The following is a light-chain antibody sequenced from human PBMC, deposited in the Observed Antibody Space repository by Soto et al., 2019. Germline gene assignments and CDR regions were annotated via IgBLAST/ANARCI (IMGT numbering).Light chain of an antibody. CDR2: GAS. V-gene: IGKV3-20*01. CDR1: QSVSSSY. Sequence: EIVLTQSPGTLSLSPGERATLSCRASQSVSSSYLAWYQQKPGQAPRLLIYGASSRATGIPDRFSGSGSGTDFTLTISRLEPEDFAVYYCQQYGSSPVTFGQRTMVDI. CDR3: QQYGSSPVT. J-gene: IGKJ1*01.